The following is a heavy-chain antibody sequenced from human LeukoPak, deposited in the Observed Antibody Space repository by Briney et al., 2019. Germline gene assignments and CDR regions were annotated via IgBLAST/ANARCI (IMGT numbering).Heavy chain of an antibody. V-gene: IGHV3-49*04. CDR1: GFTFSSYA. J-gene: IGHJ1*01. CDR3: TRPYCGGDCYHMYFQH. Sequence: GGSLRLSCAASGFTFSSYAMSWVRQAPGKGLEWVGFIRSKAYGGTTEYAASVKGRFTISRDDSKSIAYLQINSLKTEDTAVYYCTRPYCGGDCYHMYFQHWGQGTLVTVSS. D-gene: IGHD2-21*02. CDR2: IRSKAYGGTT.